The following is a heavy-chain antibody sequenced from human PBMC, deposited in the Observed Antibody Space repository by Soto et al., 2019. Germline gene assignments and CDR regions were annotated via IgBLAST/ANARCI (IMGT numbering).Heavy chain of an antibody. CDR1: GFTFSSYG. CDR3: AKYNYSSSWYRSCMDV. V-gene: IGHV3-30*18. D-gene: IGHD6-13*01. CDR2: ISYDGSNK. Sequence: GGSLRLSCAASGFTFSSYGMHWVRQAPGKGLEWVAVISYDGSNKYYADSVKGRFTISRDNSKNTLYLQMNSLRAEDTAVYYCAKYNYSSSWYRSCMDVWGQGTTVTVSS. J-gene: IGHJ6*02.